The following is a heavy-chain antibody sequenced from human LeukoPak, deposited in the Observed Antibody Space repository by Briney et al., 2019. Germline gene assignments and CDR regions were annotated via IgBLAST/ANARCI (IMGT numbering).Heavy chain of an antibody. V-gene: IGHV4-39*01. CDR3: ARYVVYGSGKYYFDY. CDR2: INYSGST. Sequence: NPSETLSLTCTVSGGSVSSTTYYWSWIRQPPGKGLEWIASINYSGSTYYNPSLKSRVTISVDTSENQLSLKLSSVTATDTAVYYCARYVVYGSGKYYFDYWGQGTLVTVSS. CDR1: GGSVSSTTYY. D-gene: IGHD3-10*01. J-gene: IGHJ4*02.